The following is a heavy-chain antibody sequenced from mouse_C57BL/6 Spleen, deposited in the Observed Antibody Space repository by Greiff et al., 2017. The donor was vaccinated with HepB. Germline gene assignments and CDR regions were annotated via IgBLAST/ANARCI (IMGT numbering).Heavy chain of an antibody. Sequence: EVQLQQSGPELVKPGASVKISCKASGYTFTDYYMNWVKQSHGKSLEWIGDINPNNGGTSYNQKFKGKATLTVDKSSSTAYMELRSLTSEDSAVYYCARSRLYYYGSPFAYWGQGTLVTVSA. CDR1: GYTFTDYY. CDR3: ARSRLYYYGSPFAY. J-gene: IGHJ3*01. V-gene: IGHV1-26*01. CDR2: INPNNGGT. D-gene: IGHD1-1*01.